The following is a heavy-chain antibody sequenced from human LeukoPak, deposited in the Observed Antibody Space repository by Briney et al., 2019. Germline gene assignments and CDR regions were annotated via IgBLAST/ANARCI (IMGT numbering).Heavy chain of an antibody. Sequence: GASVKVSCKASGYTFTDYYMHWVRQAPGQGLEWMGWINPNSGGTNYAQKFQGRVTMARDTSISTAYMELSRLRSDDTAVYYCARARRAGSGWLPWGQGTLVTVSS. CDR3: ARARRAGSGWLP. V-gene: IGHV1-2*02. CDR1: GYTFTDYY. J-gene: IGHJ4*02. D-gene: IGHD6-19*01. CDR2: INPNSGGT.